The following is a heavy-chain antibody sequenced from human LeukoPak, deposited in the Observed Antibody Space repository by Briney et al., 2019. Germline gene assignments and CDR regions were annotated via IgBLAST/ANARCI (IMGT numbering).Heavy chain of an antibody. CDR1: GFTFSSYG. V-gene: IGHV3-30*18. CDR2: ISYDGSNK. Sequence: PGGSLRLSCAASGFTFSSYGMPWVRQAPGKGLEWVAVISYDGSNKYYADSVKGRFTISRDNSKNTLYLQMNSLRAEDTAVYYCAKDLAYCGGDCYSVPYFDYWGQGTLVTVSS. D-gene: IGHD2-21*02. CDR3: AKDLAYCGGDCYSVPYFDY. J-gene: IGHJ4*02.